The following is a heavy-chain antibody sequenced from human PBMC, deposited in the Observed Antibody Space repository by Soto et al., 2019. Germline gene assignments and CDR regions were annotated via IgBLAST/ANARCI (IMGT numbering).Heavy chain of an antibody. Sequence: QITLKESGPTLVRPPQTLTLTCTFSGFSLTSGVGVGWIRQPPGKALEWLALIYWDDDKRYSPSLKNRLTITKDNSKHQVVLTMTNVGPVDTATYFCAHIDPEIVTVGGHGGFDYWGQGTLVTVSS. V-gene: IGHV2-5*02. D-gene: IGHD5-12*01. CDR1: GFSLTSGVG. J-gene: IGHJ4*02. CDR3: AHIDPEIVTVGGHGGFDY. CDR2: IYWDDDK.